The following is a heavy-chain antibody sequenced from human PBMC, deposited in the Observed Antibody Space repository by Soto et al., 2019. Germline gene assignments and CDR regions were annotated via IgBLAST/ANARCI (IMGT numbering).Heavy chain of an antibody. V-gene: IGHV3-23*01. CDR2: ISGSGGST. J-gene: IGHJ4*02. D-gene: IGHD2-21*02. CDR1: GFTFSSYA. CDR3: AKDHIVVVTAIGVYFDY. Sequence: GGSLRLSCAASGFTFSSYAMSWVRQAPGKGLEWVSAISGSGGSTYYADSVKGRFTISRDNSKNTLYLQMNSLRAEDTAVYYCAKDHIVVVTAIGVYFDYWGQGTLVTVSS.